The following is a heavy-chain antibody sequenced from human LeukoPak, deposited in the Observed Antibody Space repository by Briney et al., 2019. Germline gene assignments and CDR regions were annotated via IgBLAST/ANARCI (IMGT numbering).Heavy chain of an antibody. CDR1: GFTFSSYA. V-gene: IGHV3-23*01. CDR2: ISGSGGST. Sequence: GGSLRLSCGASGFTFSSYAMNWVRQAPGKGLEWVAGISGSGGSTYYADSVKGRFTISRDNSKNTLYLQMNSLRAEDTAVYYCAKIYGDYQYYFDFWGRGTLVTVSS. D-gene: IGHD4-17*01. CDR3: AKIYGDYQYYFDF. J-gene: IGHJ4*02.